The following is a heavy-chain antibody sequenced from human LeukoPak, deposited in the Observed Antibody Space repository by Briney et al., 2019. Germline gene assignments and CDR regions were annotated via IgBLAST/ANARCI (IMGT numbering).Heavy chain of an antibody. Sequence: GGSLRLSCAASGFTFSSYAMSWVRQAPGKGLEWVSVIYSGGSTYYADSVKGRFTISRDNAKNSLYLQMNSLRAEDTALYYCAKGDGVSGPLQHWGQGTLVTVSS. CDR2: IYSGGST. CDR3: AKGDGVSGPLQH. V-gene: IGHV3-23*03. J-gene: IGHJ1*01. CDR1: GFTFSSYA. D-gene: IGHD5-24*01.